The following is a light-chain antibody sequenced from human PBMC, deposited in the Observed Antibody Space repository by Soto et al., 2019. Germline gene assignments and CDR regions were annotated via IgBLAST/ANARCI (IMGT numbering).Light chain of an antibody. CDR3: SSYTSSNTLV. CDR1: SSDVGGYNF. Sequence: QSVLSQPASVSGSPGQSITISCTGTSSDVGGYNFVSWYQQHPGKAPKLMIYKVNKRPSGVSNRFSGSKSANTASLTISGLQAEDEADYYCSSYTSSNTLVFGGGTKLTVL. CDR2: KVN. V-gene: IGLV2-14*01. J-gene: IGLJ3*02.